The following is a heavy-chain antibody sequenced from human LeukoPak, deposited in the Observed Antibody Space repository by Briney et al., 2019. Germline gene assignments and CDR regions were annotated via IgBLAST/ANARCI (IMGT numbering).Heavy chain of an antibody. CDR2: IYDSGTT. CDR3: ATHRRSGSGGSENAFEI. J-gene: IGHJ3*02. CDR1: GDSTSSSTYY. V-gene: IGHV4-39*01. Sequence: SETLSLTCTVSGDSTSSSTYYWDWIRQAPGKGLEWIGNIYDSGTTHYSPSLKSRVTISGDTSKNQFSLKLNSVTAADTAIYYCATHRRSGSGGSENAFEIWGQGTMVTVSS. D-gene: IGHD5-12*01.